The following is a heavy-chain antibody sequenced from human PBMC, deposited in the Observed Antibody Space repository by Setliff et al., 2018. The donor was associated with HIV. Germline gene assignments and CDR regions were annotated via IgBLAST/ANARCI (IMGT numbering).Heavy chain of an antibody. CDR2: MNPNSGDT. V-gene: IGHV1-8*02. J-gene: IGHJ5*02. D-gene: IGHD7-27*01. CDR1: GYTLTSYE. CDR3: ARQLSNSLEA. Sequence: ASVKVSCKASGYTLTSYEINWVRQATGQGLEWMGWMNPNSGDTGYAQKFQGRVTMTRNTSISTAFMELSSLRSDDTAVYYCARQLSNSLEAWGQGTLVTVSS.